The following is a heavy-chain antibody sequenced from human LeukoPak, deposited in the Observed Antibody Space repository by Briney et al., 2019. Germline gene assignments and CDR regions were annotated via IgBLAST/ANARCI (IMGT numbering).Heavy chain of an antibody. CDR2: ISSSRSTI. Sequence: GGSLRLSCAASGFTFSNYEMHWVRQAPRKGLEWISYISSSRSTIYYADSVKGRFTISRDNAKNSLYLQMNSLRAEDTAVYYCARDQNSSGWYWGWFDPWGQGTLVTVSS. V-gene: IGHV3-48*03. CDR1: GFTFSNYE. J-gene: IGHJ5*02. D-gene: IGHD6-19*01. CDR3: ARDQNSSGWYWGWFDP.